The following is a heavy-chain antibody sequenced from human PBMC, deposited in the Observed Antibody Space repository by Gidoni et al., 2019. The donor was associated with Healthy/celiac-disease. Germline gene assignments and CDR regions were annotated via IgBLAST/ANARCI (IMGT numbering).Heavy chain of an antibody. Sequence: EVQLVESGGGLVQPGGSLRLSCAAPGFTLSSYSMNWVRQAPGNGLEWVLYISSSSSTIYYAYSVKGRFTISRDNAKNSLYLQMNSLRDEDTAVYYCARGSRGWLRQNWFDPWGQGTLVTVSS. CDR3: ARGSRGWLRQNWFDP. V-gene: IGHV3-48*02. CDR2: ISSSSSTI. CDR1: GFTLSSYS. D-gene: IGHD5-12*01. J-gene: IGHJ5*02.